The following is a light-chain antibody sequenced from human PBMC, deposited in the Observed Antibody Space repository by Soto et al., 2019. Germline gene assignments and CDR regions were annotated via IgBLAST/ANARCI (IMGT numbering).Light chain of an antibody. V-gene: IGKV1-12*01. Sequence: DIQMTQSPSSVSASVGDRVTITWRASQGVSNWLAWYQQKPGKAPKLLIYAASTLRSGVPSRFRGSGSGTDFTFTISSLQPEDFATYYCQQANSFPYTFGQGTKLEIK. CDR2: AAS. CDR1: QGVSNW. J-gene: IGKJ2*01. CDR3: QQANSFPYT.